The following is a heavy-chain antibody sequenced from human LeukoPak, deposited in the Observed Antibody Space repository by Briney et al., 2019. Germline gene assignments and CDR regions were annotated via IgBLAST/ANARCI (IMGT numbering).Heavy chain of an antibody. D-gene: IGHD5-12*01. CDR2: INHRAST. Sequence: PSETLSLTCAVYGGSFSTYSWSWIRQPPGKGLEWVGEINHRASTTYNPSLKSRVAISIDTSKNQFSLNLRSVTAADTAVYYCARGFSPGLRFDPWGQGTLVTVSS. V-gene: IGHV4-34*01. J-gene: IGHJ5*02. CDR1: GGSFSTYS. CDR3: ARGFSPGLRFDP.